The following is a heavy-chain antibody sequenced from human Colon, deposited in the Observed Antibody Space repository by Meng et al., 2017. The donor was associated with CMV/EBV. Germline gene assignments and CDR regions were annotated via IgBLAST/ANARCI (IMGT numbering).Heavy chain of an antibody. J-gene: IGHJ4*02. V-gene: IGHV2-5*02. CDR3: AHGRGWLTDY. D-gene: IGHD6-19*01. Sequence: CNELVPPRVKPHTTLTLASSFSGFPLTTIVNSCGWSRQPPGKALEWLALIHGDDTEEFSPSLRSRLAATRDTSKNRVVLTMTNMDPVDTATYYCAHGRGWLTDYWGQGTLVTVSS. CDR2: IHGDDTE. CDR1: GFPLTTIVNS.